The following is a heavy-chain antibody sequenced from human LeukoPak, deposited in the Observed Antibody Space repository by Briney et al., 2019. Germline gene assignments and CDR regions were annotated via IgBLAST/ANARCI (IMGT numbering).Heavy chain of an antibody. Sequence: PGGSLRLSCAASGFTFSSYGMHWVRQAPGKGLEWVAVIWNDGSNKYYADSVKGRFTISRDNSKNTLYLQMNSLRAEDTAVYYCARSQGRWGSENDSSGYWGQGTLVTVSS. CDR1: GFTFSSYG. V-gene: IGHV3-33*01. CDR2: IWNDGSNK. D-gene: IGHD3-22*01. CDR3: ARSQGRWGSENDSSGY. J-gene: IGHJ4*02.